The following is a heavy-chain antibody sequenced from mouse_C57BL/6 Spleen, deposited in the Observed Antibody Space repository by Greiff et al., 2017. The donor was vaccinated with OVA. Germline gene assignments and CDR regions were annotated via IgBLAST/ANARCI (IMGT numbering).Heavy chain of an antibody. CDR3: ARQGLITTVVATPFDY. J-gene: IGHJ2*01. V-gene: IGHV1-80*01. CDR1: GYAFSSYW. Sequence: QVQLQQSGAELVKPGASVKISCKASGYAFSSYWMNWVKQRPGQGLEWIGQIYPGDGDTNYNGKFKGKATLTADKSSSTAYMQLSSLTSEDSAVYFCARQGLITTVVATPFDYWGQGTTLTVSS. CDR2: IYPGDGDT. D-gene: IGHD1-1*01.